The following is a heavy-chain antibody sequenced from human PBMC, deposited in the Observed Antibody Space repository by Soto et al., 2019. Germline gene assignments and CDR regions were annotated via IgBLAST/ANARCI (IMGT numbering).Heavy chain of an antibody. Sequence: SVKVSCKASGGTFSSYTISWVRQAPGQGLEWMGRIIPILGIANYAQKFQGRVTITADKSTSTAYMELSSLRSEDTAVYYCARDEHIVATTDPNYYYYYREVWGKGTTVTVSS. J-gene: IGHJ6*03. V-gene: IGHV1-69*04. CDR3: ARDEHIVATTDPNYYYYYREV. CDR2: IIPILGIA. CDR1: GGTFSSYT. D-gene: IGHD5-12*01.